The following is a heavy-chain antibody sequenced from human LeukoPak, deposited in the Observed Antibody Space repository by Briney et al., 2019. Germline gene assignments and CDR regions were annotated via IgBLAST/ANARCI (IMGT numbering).Heavy chain of an antibody. CDR1: GFTFDDYT. J-gene: IGHJ6*03. CDR2: ICWDGGST. Sequence: GGSLRLSCAASGFTFDDYTMHWVRQAPGRGLEWVSLICWDGGSTSYADTVRGRFTIYKDNSKNYLYLQMNSLRTEDTALYYCAKGSGSWEAVYYYNYMDIGAKGTLATVS. CDR3: AKGSGSWEAVYYYNYMDI. D-gene: IGHD3-10*01. V-gene: IGHV3-43*01.